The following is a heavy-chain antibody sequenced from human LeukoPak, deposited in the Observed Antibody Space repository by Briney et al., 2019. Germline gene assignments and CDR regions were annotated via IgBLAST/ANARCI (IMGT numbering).Heavy chain of an antibody. V-gene: IGHV3-23*01. J-gene: IGHJ4*02. D-gene: IGHD1-26*01. Sequence: TGGSLRLSCAASGFTFSSYAMSWVRQAPGKGLEWVSVISSSGGTTYYADSVKGRFTISRDNSKNTLYLQMNSLRAEDTAVYYCAKALWELPHFDYWGQGTLVTVSS. CDR2: ISSSGGTT. CDR3: AKALWELPHFDY. CDR1: GFTFSSYA.